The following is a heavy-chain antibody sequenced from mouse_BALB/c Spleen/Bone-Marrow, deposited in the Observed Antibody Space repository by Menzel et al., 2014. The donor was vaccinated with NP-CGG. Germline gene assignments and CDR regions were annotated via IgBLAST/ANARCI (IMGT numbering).Heavy chain of an antibody. V-gene: IGHV5-6-3*01. CDR3: ARENPYGNYFDY. CDR1: GFTFSSYG. CDR2: INSDGGVT. J-gene: IGHJ2*01. Sequence: EVKLQESGGGLVQPGGSLKLSCAASGFTFSSYGMSWVRQTPDKRLELVATINSDGGVTYYPDSVKGRFTISRDNAKNTLYLQMSSLKSEDTAMYYCARENPYGNYFDYWGQGTTHTVSS. D-gene: IGHD2-1*01.